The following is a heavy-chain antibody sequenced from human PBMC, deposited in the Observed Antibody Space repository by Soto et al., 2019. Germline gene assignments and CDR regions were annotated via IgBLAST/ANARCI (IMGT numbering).Heavy chain of an antibody. CDR1: GYSFTSYW. CDR3: ARSGYSYGPRDYYYGMDV. J-gene: IGHJ6*02. CDR2: IYPGDSDT. D-gene: IGHD5-18*01. Sequence: GESLKISCKGSGYSFTSYWIGWVRQMPGKGLEWMGIIYPGDSDTRYSPSFQGQVTISADKSISTAYLQWSSLKASDTAMYYCARSGYSYGPRDYYYGMDVWGQGTTVTVSS. V-gene: IGHV5-51*01.